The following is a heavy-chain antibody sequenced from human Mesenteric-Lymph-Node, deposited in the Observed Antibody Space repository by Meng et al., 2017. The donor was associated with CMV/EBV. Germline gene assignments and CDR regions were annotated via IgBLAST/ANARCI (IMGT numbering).Heavy chain of an antibody. J-gene: IGHJ6*02. D-gene: IGHD3-9*01. CDR2: IKQDGSEK. Sequence: GQSLKISCAVSGFTCSKYWMRWVRQAPGVANIKQDGSEKNYVDSVKGRFCISRDNAKNSLYLQMNSLRVEDTAVYYCARAPTSYDILTGYFPNGLDVWGQGTTVTVSS. V-gene: IGHV3-7*04. CDR1: GFTCSKYW. CDR3: ARAPTSYDILTGYFPNGLDV.